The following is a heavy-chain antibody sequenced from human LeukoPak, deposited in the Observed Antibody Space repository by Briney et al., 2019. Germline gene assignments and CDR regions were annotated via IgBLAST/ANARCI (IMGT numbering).Heavy chain of an antibody. CDR3: ARQSGTMVTTRFDY. CDR2: ISSSSRTI. J-gene: IGHJ4*02. CDR1: GFTFSSYE. Sequence: GGSLRLSCAASGFTFSSYEMNWVRQAPGKGLEWVSYISSSSRTIYYADSVKGRFTISRDNAKNSLYLQMNSLRAEDTAIYYCARQSGTMVTTRFDYWGQGTLVTVSS. D-gene: IGHD4-17*01. V-gene: IGHV3-48*03.